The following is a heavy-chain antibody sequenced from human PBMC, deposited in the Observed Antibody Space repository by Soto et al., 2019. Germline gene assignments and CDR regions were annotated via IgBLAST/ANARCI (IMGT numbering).Heavy chain of an antibody. CDR1: GGSISGNY. Sequence: PSETLSLTCIASGGSISGNYWSWIRQPPGKGLEWIGYVSDSGSTNYNPSLKSRVTISRDTSRNHFSLILRSVTAADTAVYYCARNGFYNSKLGFDSWGQGTLVTVSS. CDR2: VSDSGST. V-gene: IGHV4-59*12. D-gene: IGHD6-13*01. CDR3: ARNGFYNSKLGFDS. J-gene: IGHJ5*01.